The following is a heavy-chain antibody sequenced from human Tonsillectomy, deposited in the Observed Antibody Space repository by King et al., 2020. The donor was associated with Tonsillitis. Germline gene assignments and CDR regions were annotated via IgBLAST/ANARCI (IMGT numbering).Heavy chain of an antibody. Sequence: QVQLQESGPGLVKPSQTLSLTCTVSGASITSGGYYWHWIRHHPGKGLEWIGDVYYSGSTDYNPSLKSRVTISLDRSTNQFFLELISMTAADTAVYYCARGDLRIVVDPASFFDYWGQGILVTVSS. V-gene: IGHV4-31*03. J-gene: IGHJ4*02. CDR3: ARGDLRIVVDPASFFDY. CDR2: VYYSGST. D-gene: IGHD2-2*01. CDR1: GASITSGGYY.